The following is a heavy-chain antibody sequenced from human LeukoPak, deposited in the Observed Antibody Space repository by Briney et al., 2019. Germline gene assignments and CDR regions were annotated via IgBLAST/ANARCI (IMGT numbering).Heavy chain of an antibody. D-gene: IGHD3-10*01. V-gene: IGHV4-34*01. CDR1: GGSFSGYY. CDR3: ARGRWFGELLYPESPFDY. J-gene: IGHJ4*02. CDR2: INHSGST. Sequence: SETLSLTCAVYGGSFSGYYWSWIRQPPGKGLEWIGEINHSGSTNYNPSLESRVTISVDTSKNQFSLKLSSVTAADTAVYYCARGRWFGELLYPESPFDYWGQGTLVTVSS.